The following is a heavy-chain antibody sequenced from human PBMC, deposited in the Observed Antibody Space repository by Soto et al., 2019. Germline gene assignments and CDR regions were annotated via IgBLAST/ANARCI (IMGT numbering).Heavy chain of an antibody. CDR2: IDHSGST. V-gene: IGHV4-34*01. D-gene: IGHD3-10*01. Sequence: PSDTLSLTCTVSDGSFSGYYWSWIRQPPGKGLEWIGDIDHSGSTHYSPSLKSRVTMSVDTSKNQFSLHLTSVTAADTALYYCSRGRPPRFWGQGTLVTV. CDR3: SRGRPPRF. CDR1: DGSFSGYY. J-gene: IGHJ4*02.